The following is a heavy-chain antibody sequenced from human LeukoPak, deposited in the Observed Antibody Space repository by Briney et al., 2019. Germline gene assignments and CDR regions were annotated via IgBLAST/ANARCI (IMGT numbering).Heavy chain of an antibody. Sequence: ASVKVSCKASGYTFTSYDINWVRQAAGQGLEWMGWMNPNSGNTGYAQKFQGRVTMTRNTSISTAYMELSSLRSEDTAVYYCARVYDFWSGYRRFDPWGQGTLVTVSS. V-gene: IGHV1-8*01. CDR1: GYTFTSYD. CDR2: MNPNSGNT. D-gene: IGHD3-3*01. CDR3: ARVYDFWSGYRRFDP. J-gene: IGHJ5*02.